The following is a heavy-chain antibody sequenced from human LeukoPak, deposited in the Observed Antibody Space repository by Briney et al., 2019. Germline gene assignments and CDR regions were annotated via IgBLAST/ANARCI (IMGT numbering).Heavy chain of an antibody. J-gene: IGHJ4*02. CDR1: GGTFSSYA. V-gene: IGHV1-69*01. D-gene: IGHD1-26*01. Sequence: SVKVSCKASGGTFSSYAISWVRQAPGQGLEWMGGIIPIFGTANYAQKFQGRVTSTADESTSTAYMQLSSLRSEDTAVYYCAREVGREGFDYWGQGTLVTVSS. CDR2: IIPIFGTA. CDR3: AREVGREGFDY.